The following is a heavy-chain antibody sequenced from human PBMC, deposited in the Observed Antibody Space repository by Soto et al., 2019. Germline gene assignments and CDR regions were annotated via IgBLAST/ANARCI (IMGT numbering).Heavy chain of an antibody. CDR2: CYSAGST. V-gene: IGHV3-66*01. J-gene: IGHJ4*02. CDR1: GFTVSNNY. Sequence: GGSLRLSCAASGFTVSNNYVNWVRQAPGKGLEWVSVCYSAGSTSYADSVKGRFTISRDNSKNTLYLQMNNLRVEDTAVYYCARDPPGPETMIRGVNYFDYWGQGALVTVSS. CDR3: ARDPPGPETMIRGVNYFDY. D-gene: IGHD3-10*01.